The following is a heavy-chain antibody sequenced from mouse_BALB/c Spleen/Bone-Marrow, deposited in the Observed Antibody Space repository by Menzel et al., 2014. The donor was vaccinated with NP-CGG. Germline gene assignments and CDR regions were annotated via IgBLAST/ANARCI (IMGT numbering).Heavy chain of an antibody. V-gene: IGHV5-2*03. CDR1: EYELPSHD. J-gene: IGHJ3*01. CDR3: ARRGDYDWFAY. D-gene: IGHD2-4*01. CDR2: INSDGGSA. Sequence: EVMLVESGGGLVQPGESLKLSCESNEYELPSHDMSWVRKTPEKRLELVAAINSDGGSAYYPDTMERRFIISRDNTKKTLYLQMSSLRSEDTALYYCARRGDYDWFAYWGQGTQVTVSA.